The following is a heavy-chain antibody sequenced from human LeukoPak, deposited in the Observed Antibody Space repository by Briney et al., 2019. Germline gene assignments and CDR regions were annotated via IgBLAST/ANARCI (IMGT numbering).Heavy chain of an antibody. D-gene: IGHD3-22*01. CDR3: ARIPPSSGYYYFDY. CDR2: LYFSGST. J-gene: IGHJ4*02. V-gene: IGHV4-39*07. CDR1: GGSISSRSYS. Sequence: SETLSLTCTVSGGSISSRSYSWGWIRHPPRKGLEWIGSLYFSGSTYYNPSLKSRVTISGDTSKNQFSLKVTSVTAADAAVYYCARIPPSSGYYYFDYWGQGILVTVSS.